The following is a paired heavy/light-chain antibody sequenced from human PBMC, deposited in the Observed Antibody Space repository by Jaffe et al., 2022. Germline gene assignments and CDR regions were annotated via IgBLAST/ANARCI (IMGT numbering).Heavy chain of an antibody. CDR2: ISGSGGST. Sequence: EVQLLESGGGLVQPGGSLRLSCAASGFTFSSYAMSWVRQAPGKGLEWVSAISGSGGSTYYADSVKGRFTISRDNSKNTLYLQMNSLRAEDTAVYYCAKDAGYSSSWYQRRDYYYMDVWGKGTTVTVSS. V-gene: IGHV3-23*01. CDR1: GFTFSSYA. CDR3: AKDAGYSSSWYQRRDYYYMDV. D-gene: IGHD6-13*01. J-gene: IGHJ6*03.
Light chain of an antibody. CDR1: QGISSA. CDR3: QQFNSYPT. Sequence: AIQLTQSPSSLSASVGDRVTITCRASQGISSALAWYQQKPGKAPKLLIYDASSLESGVPSRFSGSGSGTDFTLTISSLQPEDFATYYCQQFNSYPTFGQGTRLEIK. CDR2: DAS. J-gene: IGKJ5*01. V-gene: IGKV1-13*02.